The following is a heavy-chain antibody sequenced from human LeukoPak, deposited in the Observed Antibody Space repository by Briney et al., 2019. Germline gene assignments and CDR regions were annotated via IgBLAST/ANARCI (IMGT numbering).Heavy chain of an antibody. D-gene: IGHD3-22*01. CDR1: GYTFTSYD. V-gene: IGHV1-8*01. Sequence: GASVKVSCKASGYTFTSYDINWVRQATGQGLEWMGWMNPNSRNTGYAQKFQGRVTMTRNTSISTAYMELRSLRSDDTAVYYCARAADSSGYYYPDFDYWGQGTLVTVSS. CDR3: ARAADSSGYYYPDFDY. J-gene: IGHJ4*02. CDR2: MNPNSRNT.